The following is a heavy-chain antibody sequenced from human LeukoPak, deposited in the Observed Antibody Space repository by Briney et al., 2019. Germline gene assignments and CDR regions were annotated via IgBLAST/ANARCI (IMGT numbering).Heavy chain of an antibody. J-gene: IGHJ4*02. CDR1: GFTFSSYG. V-gene: IGHV3-23*01. Sequence: PGGTLRLSCAASGFTFSSYGMSWVRQAPRKGLEWVSAISGSGGSTYYADSVKGRFTISRDNSKNTLYLQMNSLRAEDTAVYYCAKEYQLLSASFDYWGQGTLVTVSS. CDR3: AKEYQLLSASFDY. D-gene: IGHD2-2*01. CDR2: ISGSGGST.